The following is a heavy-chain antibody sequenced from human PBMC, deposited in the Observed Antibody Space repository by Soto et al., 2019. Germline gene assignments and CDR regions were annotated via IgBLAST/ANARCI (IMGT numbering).Heavy chain of an antibody. CDR2: ISYDGSNK. V-gene: IGHV3-30*03. Sequence: PGGSLRLSCAASGSTFSSYGMHWVRQAPGKGLEWVAVISYDGSNKYYADSVKGRFTISRDNSKNTLYLQMNSLRAEDTAVYYCATFDFWSGYPFDYWGQGTLVTVSS. J-gene: IGHJ4*02. CDR1: GSTFSSYG. D-gene: IGHD3-3*01. CDR3: ATFDFWSGYPFDY.